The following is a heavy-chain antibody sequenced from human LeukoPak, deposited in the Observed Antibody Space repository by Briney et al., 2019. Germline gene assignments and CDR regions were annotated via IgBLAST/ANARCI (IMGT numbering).Heavy chain of an antibody. V-gene: IGHV3-23*01. CDR3: AREGPDMTASHFDY. Sequence: PGGSLRLSCAASGFSFTSYAMTWVRQVPGKGLEWFSAIRPSGEATFYADSVKGRFTVSRDNSKNTLYLQMNSLRAEDTALYYCAREGPDMTASHFDYWGQGTLVTVSS. CDR1: GFSFTSYA. CDR2: IRPSGEAT. D-gene: IGHD2-21*02. J-gene: IGHJ4*02.